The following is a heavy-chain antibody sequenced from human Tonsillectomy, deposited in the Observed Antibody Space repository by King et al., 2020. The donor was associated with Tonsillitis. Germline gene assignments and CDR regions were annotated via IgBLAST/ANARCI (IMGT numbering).Heavy chain of an antibody. CDR3: AGGDLRLPGY. Sequence: VQLQQWGAGLLKPSETLSLTCAVYGGSFSGYYWSWIRQPPGKGLEWIGEINHSGSTNYNPSLKSRVTISVDTSKNQFSLKLSSVTAADTAVYYCAGGDLRLPGYWGQGTLVTVSS. CDR1: GGSFSGYY. D-gene: IGHD5-12*01. CDR2: INHSGST. J-gene: IGHJ4*02. V-gene: IGHV4-34*01.